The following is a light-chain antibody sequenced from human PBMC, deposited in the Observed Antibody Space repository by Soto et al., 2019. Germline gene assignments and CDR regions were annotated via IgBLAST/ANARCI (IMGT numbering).Light chain of an antibody. CDR3: GTWDSSLSVVL. V-gene: IGLV1-51*01. Sequence: QSVLTQPPSVSAAPGQRVNISCSGSSSNIGHNYVSWYQQLPGTAPKLLIYDNTKRPSGIPDRFSGSKSGTSATLGITGLQTGDEADYFCGTWDSSLSVVLFGGGTKLTVL. CDR1: SSNIGHNY. J-gene: IGLJ2*01. CDR2: DNT.